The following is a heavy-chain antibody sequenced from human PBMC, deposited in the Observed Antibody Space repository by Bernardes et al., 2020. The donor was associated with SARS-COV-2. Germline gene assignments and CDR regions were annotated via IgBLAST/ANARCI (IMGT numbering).Heavy chain of an antibody. CDR3: RGVYYFYGMEV. Sequence: GGSLRVSCAASGFTFSTYSMNWVRQAPGKGLEWVAYISSSGNTIYYADSVKGRFTISRDNVKDSLSLQMNSLRAEDTAVYYCRGVYYFYGMEVWGPGTTVTVS. V-gene: IGHV3-48*01. CDR1: GFTFSTYS. CDR2: ISSSGNTI. J-gene: IGHJ6*02.